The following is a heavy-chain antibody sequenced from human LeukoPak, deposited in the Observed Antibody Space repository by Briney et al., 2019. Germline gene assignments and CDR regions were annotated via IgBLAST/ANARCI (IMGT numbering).Heavy chain of an antibody. CDR3: APRPTYCGGSCYSRDS. D-gene: IGHD2-21*01. CDR1: GFTFSSFA. CDR2: ISDSGGTT. J-gene: IGHJ4*02. V-gene: IGHV3-23*01. Sequence: GGSLRLSCAVSGFTFSSFAMSWVRQPPGKGLEWLSVISDSGGTTFYADSVKGRFTISRDNSKNTLYLQMTSLRAEDTALYYCAPRPTYCGGSCYSRDSWGQGTLVTVSS.